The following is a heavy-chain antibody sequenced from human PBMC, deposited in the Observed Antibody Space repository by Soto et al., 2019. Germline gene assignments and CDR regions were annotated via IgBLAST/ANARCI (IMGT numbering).Heavy chain of an antibody. D-gene: IGHD3-9*01. Sequence: PSETLSLTCAVSGGSISNNNWWSWVRQPPGKGLEWIGEIHYSGSSNYNPSLKSRVTISADKSKSQLSLTLNSVTAADSAVYFCARLEGLATISYYFDFWGPGALVTVSS. V-gene: IGHV4-4*02. CDR3: ARLEGLATISYYFDF. CDR1: GGSISNNNW. CDR2: IHYSGSS. J-gene: IGHJ4*02.